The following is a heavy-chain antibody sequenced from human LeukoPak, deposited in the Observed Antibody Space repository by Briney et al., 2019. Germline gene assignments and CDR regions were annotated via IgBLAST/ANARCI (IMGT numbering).Heavy chain of an antibody. J-gene: IGHJ4*02. D-gene: IGHD6-13*01. Sequence: ASVKVSCKASGYTFTSYGISWVRQAPGQGLEWMGWISAYNGDTNYAQKLQGRVTMTTDTSASTVYMELSSLRSEDTAVYYCARGRSSSWYGYWGQGTLVTVSS. V-gene: IGHV1-18*01. CDR1: GYTFTSYG. CDR2: ISAYNGDT. CDR3: ARGRSSSWYGY.